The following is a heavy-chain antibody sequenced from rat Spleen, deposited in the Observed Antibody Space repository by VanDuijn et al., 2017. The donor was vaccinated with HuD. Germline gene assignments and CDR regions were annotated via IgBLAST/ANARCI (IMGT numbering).Heavy chain of an antibody. CDR2: IWTGGST. J-gene: IGHJ4*01. CDR1: GLSLTSNS. Sequence: QVQLKESGPGLVQPSQTLSLTCTVSGLSLTSNSVSWIRQPPGKGLEWMGVIWTGGSTAYNSLLKSRLSITRDISESQVFLKMNSLQPEDTGTYYCARHLREASGVMDVWGQGASVTVSS. V-gene: IGHV2-47*01. CDR3: ARHLREASGVMDV. D-gene: IGHD4-1*01.